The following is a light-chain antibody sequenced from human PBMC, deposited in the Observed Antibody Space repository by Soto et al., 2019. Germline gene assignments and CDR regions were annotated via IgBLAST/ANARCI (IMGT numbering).Light chain of an antibody. CDR3: QQTSSAPFT. Sequence: DIQMTQSPYSLSAAVGDRVTIACRVSQNINTYLNWYQQKPGKAPKLLIFDAASLQSGVPSRFSGGGSRTDFTLTITSLQPEDFATYYCQQTSSAPFTFGPGTKVDIK. CDR1: QNINTY. CDR2: DAA. J-gene: IGKJ3*01. V-gene: IGKV1-39*01.